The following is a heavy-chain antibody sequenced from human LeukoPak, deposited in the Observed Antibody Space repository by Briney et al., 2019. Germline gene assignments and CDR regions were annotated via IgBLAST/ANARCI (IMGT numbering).Heavy chain of an antibody. CDR1: GGSISSGGYY. CDR3: ARRRYYDILTGYYKGAFDI. CDR2: IYYSGST. Sequence: SQTLSLTCTVSGGSISSGGYYWSWIRQPPGKGLEWIGYIYYSGSTYYNPSLKSRVTISVDTSKNQFSLKLSSVTAADTAVYYCARRRYYDILTGYYKGAFDIWGQGTMVTVSS. J-gene: IGHJ3*02. D-gene: IGHD3-9*01. V-gene: IGHV4-30-4*08.